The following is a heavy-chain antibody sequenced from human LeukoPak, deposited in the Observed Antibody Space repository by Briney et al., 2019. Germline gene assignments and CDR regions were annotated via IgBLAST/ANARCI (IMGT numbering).Heavy chain of an antibody. Sequence: SETLSLTCAVYGGSFSGYYWSWIRQPPGKGLEWIGEINHSGSTNYNPSLKSRVTISVDTSKNQFSLKLSSVTAADTAVYYCASLVVNPGYWGQGTLVTVSS. J-gene: IGHJ4*02. D-gene: IGHD2-8*02. V-gene: IGHV4-34*01. CDR3: ASLVVNPGY. CDR1: GGSFSGYY. CDR2: INHSGST.